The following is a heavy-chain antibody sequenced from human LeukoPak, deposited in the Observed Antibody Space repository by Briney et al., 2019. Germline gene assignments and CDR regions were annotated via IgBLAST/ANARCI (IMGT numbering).Heavy chain of an antibody. CDR2: IYYSGST. D-gene: IGHD3-10*01. CDR3: ARDSELLWFGEGDY. J-gene: IGHJ4*02. Sequence: PSETLSLTCTVSGGSISSYYWSWIRQPPGKGLEWIGYIYYSGSTNYNPSLKSRVTISVDTSKNQFSLKLSSVTAADTAVYYCARDSELLWFGEGDYWGQGTLVTVSS. V-gene: IGHV4-59*12. CDR1: GGSISSYY.